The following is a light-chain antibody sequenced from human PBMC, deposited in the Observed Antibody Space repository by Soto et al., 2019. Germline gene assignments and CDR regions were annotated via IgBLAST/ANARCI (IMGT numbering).Light chain of an antibody. J-gene: IGLJ1*01. Sequence: QSVLTQPASVSGSPGQSITISCTGTSSDFGGYNYVSWYQQHPGKAPKLMIYDVSNRPSGVSNRFSGSKSDNTASLTISGLQAEDEADYYCRSYTSSSSNYVFGTGTKVTVL. CDR3: RSYTSSSSNYV. CDR2: DVS. V-gene: IGLV2-14*01. CDR1: SSDFGGYNY.